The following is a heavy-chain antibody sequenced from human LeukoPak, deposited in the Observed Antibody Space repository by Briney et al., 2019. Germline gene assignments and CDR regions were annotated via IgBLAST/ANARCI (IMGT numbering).Heavy chain of an antibody. D-gene: IGHD3-22*01. CDR1: GDSISSGGYS. Sequence: SQTLSLTCAVSGDSISSGGYSWSWIRQPPGKGLECIGYIYHSGSAYYNPSLKSRVTMSVDGSKNQFSLKLRSVTAADTAFYYCARAIVEFYAFDIWGQGRMVTVPS. V-gene: IGHV4-30-2*01. J-gene: IGHJ3*02. CDR3: ARAIVEFYAFDI. CDR2: IYHSGSA.